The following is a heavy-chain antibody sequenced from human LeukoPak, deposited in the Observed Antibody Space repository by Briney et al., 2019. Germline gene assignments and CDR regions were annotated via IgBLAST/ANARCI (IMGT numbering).Heavy chain of an antibody. CDR2: IYYSGST. V-gene: IGHV4-59*01. J-gene: IGHJ4*02. CDR1: GGSISSYY. D-gene: IGHD3-10*01. CDR3: ARVGYSSSGNYYNDRGAFDY. Sequence: PSETLSLTCTVSGGSISSYYWSWIRQPPGKGLEWIGYIYYSGSTNYNPSLKSRVTISVDTSKNQFSLKLSSVTAADTAVYYCARVGYSSSGNYYNDRGAFDYWGQGTLVTVSS.